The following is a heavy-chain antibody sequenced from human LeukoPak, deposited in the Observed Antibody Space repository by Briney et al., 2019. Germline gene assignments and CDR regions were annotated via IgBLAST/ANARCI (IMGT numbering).Heavy chain of an antibody. CDR2: ISGSGGST. J-gene: IGHJ4*02. D-gene: IGHD6-13*01. CDR1: GFTFSSYA. Sequence: QPGGSLRLSCAASGFTFSSYAMSWVRQAPGKGLEWVPAISGSGGSTYYADSVKGRFTISRDNSKNTLYLQMNSLRAEDTAVYYCAKGSSSWYYLFDYWGQGTLVTVSS. V-gene: IGHV3-23*01. CDR3: AKGSSSWYYLFDY.